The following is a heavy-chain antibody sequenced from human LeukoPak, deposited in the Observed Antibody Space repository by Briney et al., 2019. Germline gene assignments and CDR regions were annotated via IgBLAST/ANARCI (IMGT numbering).Heavy chain of an antibody. Sequence: GASVKVSCKASGYTFTGYYIHWVRQAPGQGLEWVGWINPNGDGTNSAQKFQGRVTMTRDTSISTAYMELSRLRSDDAAVYYCVRGGYGYNSKVGSWGQGTLVTVSS. J-gene: IGHJ4*02. CDR2: INPNGDGT. CDR3: VRGGYGYNSKVGS. CDR1: GYTFTGYY. V-gene: IGHV1-2*02. D-gene: IGHD5-24*01.